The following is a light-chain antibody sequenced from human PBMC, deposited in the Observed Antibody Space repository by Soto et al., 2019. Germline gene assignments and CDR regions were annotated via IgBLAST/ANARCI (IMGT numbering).Light chain of an antibody. Sequence: ASVDDRLNMTHRGKQSISSYLPWYQHQPGKAPKLLIYAASSLQTGVPSRFSGSRSGTDFALTISSLQPEDLATYYCQQSDSTPPWTFGQGTKVDI. CDR1: QSISSY. V-gene: IGKV1-39*01. CDR2: AAS. J-gene: IGKJ1*01. CDR3: QQSDSTPPWT.